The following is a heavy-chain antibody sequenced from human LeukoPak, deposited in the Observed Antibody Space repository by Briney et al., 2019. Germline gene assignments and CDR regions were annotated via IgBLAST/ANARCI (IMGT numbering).Heavy chain of an antibody. CDR2: ISSSSSYI. Sequence: GGSLRLSCAASGFTFSSYSMNWVRQAPGKGLEWVSSISSSSSYIYYADSVKGRFTISRDNAKSSLYLQMNSLRAEDTAVYYCARGLGFNWFDPWGQGTLVTVSS. CDR1: GFTFSSYS. J-gene: IGHJ5*02. CDR3: ARGLGFNWFDP. V-gene: IGHV3-21*01. D-gene: IGHD4-17*01.